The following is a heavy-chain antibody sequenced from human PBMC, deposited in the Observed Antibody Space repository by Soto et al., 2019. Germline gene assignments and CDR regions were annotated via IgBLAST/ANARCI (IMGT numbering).Heavy chain of an antibody. V-gene: IGHV3-64*02. CDR1: GFTFSSYA. D-gene: IGHD6-13*01. CDR2: ISSNGGST. CDR3: ARGGYSTFFDAFDI. Sequence: GGSLRLSCAASGFTFSSYAMHWVRQAPGKGLEYVSAISSNGGSTYYADSVKGRFTISRDNSKNTLYLQMGSLRAEDMAVYYCARGGYSTFFDAFDIWGQGTMVTASS. J-gene: IGHJ3*02.